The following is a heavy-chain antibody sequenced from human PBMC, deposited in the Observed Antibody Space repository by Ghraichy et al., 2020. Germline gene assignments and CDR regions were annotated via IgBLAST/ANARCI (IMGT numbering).Heavy chain of an antibody. Sequence: ASVKVSCKASGYTFTSYGISWVRQAPGQGLEWMGRISAYNGNTNYAQKLQGRVTMTTDTSTSTAYMELRSLRSDDTAVYYCARHYDFWSGYSINDAFDIWGQGTMVTVSS. V-gene: IGHV1-18*01. CDR1: GYTFTSYG. J-gene: IGHJ3*02. D-gene: IGHD3-3*01. CDR3: ARHYDFWSGYSINDAFDI. CDR2: ISAYNGNT.